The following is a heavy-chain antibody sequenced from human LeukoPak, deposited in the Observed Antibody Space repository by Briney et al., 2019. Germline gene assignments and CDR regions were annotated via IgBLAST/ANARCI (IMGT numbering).Heavy chain of an antibody. J-gene: IGHJ4*02. CDR2: ISYDGSNK. D-gene: IGHD3-22*01. CDR3: AKGLDSSGYGQFDY. CDR1: GFTFSSYG. V-gene: IGHV3-30*18. Sequence: GGSLRLSCAASGFTFSSYGMHWVRQAPGKGLEWVAVISYDGSNKYYADSVKGRFTISRDNSKNTLYLKMNSLRAEDTAVYYCAKGLDSSGYGQFDYWGQGTLVTVSS.